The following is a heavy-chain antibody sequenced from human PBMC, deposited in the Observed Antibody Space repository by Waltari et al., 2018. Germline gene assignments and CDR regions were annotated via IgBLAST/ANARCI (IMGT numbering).Heavy chain of an antibody. D-gene: IGHD4-17*01. Sequence: HWVRQVPGKGLVWVSRSNSDGSSISYADSVKGRFTIYKDNAKNTVYLQMNSLRDDDTAIYYCARGARRTTVTTGWWYFDVWGRGTLVTVSS. J-gene: IGHJ2*01. CDR3: ARGARRTTVTTGWWYFDV. V-gene: IGHV3-74*01. CDR2: SNSDGSSI.